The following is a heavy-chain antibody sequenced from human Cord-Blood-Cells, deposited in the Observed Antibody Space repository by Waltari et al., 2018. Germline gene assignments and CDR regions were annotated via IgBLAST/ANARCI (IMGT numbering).Heavy chain of an antibody. Sequence: QVQLVQSGAEVKKPGSSVKVSCKASGGTFSSYAISWVRPAPGQGLEWMGRIIPILGIANYAQKFQGRVTITADKSTSTAYMELSSLRSEDTAVYYCAREERSTTGTADYWGQGTLVTVSS. J-gene: IGHJ4*02. V-gene: IGHV1-69*09. CDR3: AREERSTTGTADY. CDR2: IIPILGIA. CDR1: GGTFSSYA. D-gene: IGHD1-1*01.